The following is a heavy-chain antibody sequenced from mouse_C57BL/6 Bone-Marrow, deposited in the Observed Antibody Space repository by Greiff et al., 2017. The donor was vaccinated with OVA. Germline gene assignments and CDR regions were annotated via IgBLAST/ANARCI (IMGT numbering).Heavy chain of an antibody. D-gene: IGHD2-10*01. CDR1: GYTFTSYW. CDR3: ARLLLSNIGDAMDY. Sequence: QVQLQQPGAELVKPGASVKLSCKASGYTFTSYWMHWVKQRPGQGLEWIGMIHPNSGSTNYNEKFKSKATLTVDKSSSTAYMQLSSLTSEDSAVYYCARLLLSNIGDAMDYWGQGTSVTVSS. CDR2: IHPNSGST. J-gene: IGHJ4*01. V-gene: IGHV1-64*01.